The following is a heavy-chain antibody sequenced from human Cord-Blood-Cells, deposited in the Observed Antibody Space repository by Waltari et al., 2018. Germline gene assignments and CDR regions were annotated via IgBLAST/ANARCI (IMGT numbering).Heavy chain of an antibody. CDR3: AVGGDWGAPPHYFDY. Sequence: QVQLQQWGAGLLKPSETLSLTCAVYGGSFSGYYWSWIRQPPGKGLEWIGESNHSGSTDSNPSLKSRVTLSVDTSKSQFSLKLSSVTAADTAVYYCAVGGDWGAPPHYFDYWGQGTLVTVSS. J-gene: IGHJ4*02. V-gene: IGHV4-34*01. CDR2: SNHSGST. CDR1: GGSFSGYY. D-gene: IGHD7-27*01.